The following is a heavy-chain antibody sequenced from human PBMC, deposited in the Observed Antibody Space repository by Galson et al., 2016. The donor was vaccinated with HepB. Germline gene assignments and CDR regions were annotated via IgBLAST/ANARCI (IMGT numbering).Heavy chain of an antibody. Sequence: SLRLSCAASGSTFSSYGMHWVRQAPGKGLEWMAVIWYDGINKYYGDSVQGRFTISRDNSRNTLYLQMNSLRAEDTAVYFCVRDHSVVPTTAYNWFDPWGRGTLVTVSS. CDR3: VRDHSVVPTTAYNWFDP. D-gene: IGHD4-23*01. V-gene: IGHV3-33*01. J-gene: IGHJ5*02. CDR2: IWYDGINK. CDR1: GSTFSSYG.